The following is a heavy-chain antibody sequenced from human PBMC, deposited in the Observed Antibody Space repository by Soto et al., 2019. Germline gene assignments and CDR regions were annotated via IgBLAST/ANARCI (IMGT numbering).Heavy chain of an antibody. V-gene: IGHV1-69*13. CDR3: ARGGERWLQYYYYYGMDV. CDR1: RGTFSSYA. CDR2: IIPIFGTA. D-gene: IGHD3-16*01. Sequence: SVKVSCKASRGTFSSYAISWVRQAPGQGLEWMGGIIPIFGTANYAQKFQGRVTITADESTSTAYMELSSLRSEDTAVYYCARGGERWLQYYYYYGMDVWGQGTTGTVSS. J-gene: IGHJ6*02.